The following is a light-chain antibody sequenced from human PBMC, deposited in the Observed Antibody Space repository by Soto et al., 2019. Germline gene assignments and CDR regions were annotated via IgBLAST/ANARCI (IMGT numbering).Light chain of an antibody. J-gene: IGKJ2*01. CDR3: QQRNSYPRT. CDR2: AAS. V-gene: IGKV1-9*01. Sequence: DIQITQSPSTPSGSVGDRVTITCRASQGINIFLAWFQQKPGKAPNLLISAASTLQSGVPSRFSGSGSETEFTLTITSLQPEDSATYYCQQRNSYPRTFGQGTKVDI. CDR1: QGINIF.